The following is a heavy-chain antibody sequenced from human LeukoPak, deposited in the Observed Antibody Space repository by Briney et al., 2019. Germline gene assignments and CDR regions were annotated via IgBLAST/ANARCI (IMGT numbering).Heavy chain of an antibody. CDR2: ISSSSSYT. Sequence: PGGSLRLSCAASGFTFSDYYMSWIRQAPGKGLEWVSYISSSSSYTNYADSVKGRFTISRDNAKNSLYLQMNSLRAEDTAVYYCARDLGLTAVAGTDYYYYGMDVWGKGTTVTVSS. CDR3: ARDLGLTAVAGTDYYYYGMDV. CDR1: GFTFSDYY. V-gene: IGHV3-11*06. J-gene: IGHJ6*04. D-gene: IGHD6-19*01.